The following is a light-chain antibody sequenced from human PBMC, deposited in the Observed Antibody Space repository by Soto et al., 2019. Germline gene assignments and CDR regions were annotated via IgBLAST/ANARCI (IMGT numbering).Light chain of an antibody. J-gene: IGKJ1*01. CDR1: QSVSNNY. Sequence: EVVMTQSPATLSVSPGERVTLSCRTSQSVSNNYLAWYQQKPGQAPRLLIYGASSRATGIPDRFSGSGSGTDFTLIISRLEPEDFAVYYCQQYSSLWTFGQGTKVDI. CDR3: QQYSSLWT. CDR2: GAS. V-gene: IGKV3-20*01.